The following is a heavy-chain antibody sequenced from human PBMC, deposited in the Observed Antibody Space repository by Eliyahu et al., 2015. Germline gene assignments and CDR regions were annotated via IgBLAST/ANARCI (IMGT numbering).Heavy chain of an antibody. V-gene: IGHV3-30*18. J-gene: IGHJ2*01. CDR1: GFTFSSYG. CDR2: ISHDGSNK. Sequence: QVQLVESGGGVVQPGRSLRLSXAASGFTFSSYGXPWVRPAPGKGLEWVAVISHDGSNKYYADSVKGRFTISRDNSKNTLYLQMNSLRAEDTAVYYCAKDSHDYDFWSGYSYWYFDLWGRGTLVTVSS. D-gene: IGHD3-3*01. CDR3: AKDSHDYDFWSGYSYWYFDL.